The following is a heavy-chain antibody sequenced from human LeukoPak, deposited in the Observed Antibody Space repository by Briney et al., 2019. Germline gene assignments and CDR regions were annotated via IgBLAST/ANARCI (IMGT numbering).Heavy chain of an antibody. CDR1: GFTVSSNY. CDR2: IYSGGST. D-gene: IGHD2-21*02. CDR3: ARYCGGDCYGFDY. J-gene: IGHJ4*02. V-gene: IGHV3-53*01. Sequence: GGSLRLSCAASGFTVSSNYMSWVRQAPGKGLEWVSVIYSGGSTYYAASVKGRFTISRDNSKNTLYLQMNSLRAEDTAVYYCARYCGGDCYGFDYWGQGTLVTVSS.